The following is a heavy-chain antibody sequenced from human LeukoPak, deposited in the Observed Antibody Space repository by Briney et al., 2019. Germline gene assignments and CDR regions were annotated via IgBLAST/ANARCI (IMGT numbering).Heavy chain of an antibody. V-gene: IGHV3-73*01. D-gene: IGHD1-26*01. CDR2: IRRKANNYAT. CDR3: TRHLTIVGATPFDY. CDR1: GFTFSGYA. J-gene: IGHJ4*02. Sequence: GGSLRLSCAASGFTFSGYAMHWVRQASVKGLEWVSRIRRKANNYATAYAASVKGRFTISRDDSKNTAYLQMNSLKTEDTAVYYCTRHLTIVGATPFDYWGQGTLVTVSS.